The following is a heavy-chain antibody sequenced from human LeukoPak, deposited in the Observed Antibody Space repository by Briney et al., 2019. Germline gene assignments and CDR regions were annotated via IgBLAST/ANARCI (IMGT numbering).Heavy chain of an antibody. Sequence: SETLSLTCTVSGGSISSSSYYWGWIRQPPGKGLEWIGSIYYSGSTYYNPSLKSRVTISVDTSKNQFSLKLSSVTAADTAVYYCARHVMTKRLYYFDYWGQGTLVTVSS. V-gene: IGHV4-39*01. CDR1: GGSISSSSYY. D-gene: IGHD4-17*01. CDR2: IYYSGST. CDR3: ARHVMTKRLYYFDY. J-gene: IGHJ4*02.